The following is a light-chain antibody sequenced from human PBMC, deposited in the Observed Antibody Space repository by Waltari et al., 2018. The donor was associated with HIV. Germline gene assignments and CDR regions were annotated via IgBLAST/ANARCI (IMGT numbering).Light chain of an antibody. J-gene: IGLJ1*01. V-gene: IGLV2-14*01. Sequence: QSALTQPASVSGSPGQSITIPCTGTSSDVGGYNSVSWYQQHPGKAPKLMIYEVSTRPSGVSNRFSGSKSGNMAALTISGLQAEDEADDYGSSYTSSSTPYVFGTGTKVTVL. CDR2: EVS. CDR3: SSYTSSSTPYV. CDR1: SSDVGGYNS.